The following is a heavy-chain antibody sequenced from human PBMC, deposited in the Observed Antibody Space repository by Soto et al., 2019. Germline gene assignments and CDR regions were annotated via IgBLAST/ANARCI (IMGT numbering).Heavy chain of an antibody. CDR3: ARVYLPHYYFNSGGEEALDI. D-gene: IGHD3-22*01. J-gene: IGHJ3*02. Sequence: GASVKVSCKASGYTFTSYAIHWVRQAPGQRLEWMGWINTDNGNTEYSQNFQGRVTITRATSASTAYMELSSLRFEDTAVYYCARVYLPHYYFNSGGEEALDIWGQGTMVTVSS. CDR1: GYTFTSYA. V-gene: IGHV1-3*04. CDR2: INTDNGNT.